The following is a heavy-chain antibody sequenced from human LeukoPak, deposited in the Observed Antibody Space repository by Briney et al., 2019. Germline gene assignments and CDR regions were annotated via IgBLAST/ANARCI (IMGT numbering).Heavy chain of an antibody. J-gene: IGHJ4*02. CDR2: ISAYNGNT. Sequence: ASVTVSCKASGYTFTSYGISWVRQAPGQGLEWMGWISAYNGNTNYAQKLQGRVTMTTDTSTSTAYMELRSLRSEDTAVYYCAREEIYGSGSYYNEIDYWGQGTLVTVSS. CDR1: GYTFTSYG. D-gene: IGHD3-10*01. V-gene: IGHV1-18*01. CDR3: AREEIYGSGSYYNEIDY.